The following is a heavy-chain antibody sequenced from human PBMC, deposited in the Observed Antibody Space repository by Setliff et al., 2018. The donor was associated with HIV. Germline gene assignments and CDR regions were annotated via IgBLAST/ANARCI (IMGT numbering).Heavy chain of an antibody. CDR3: ARGDYFYYYMDV. V-gene: IGHV4-39*01. CDR1: GGSIKSSSYY. J-gene: IGHJ6*03. CDR2: IYYSGNT. Sequence: PSETLSLTCTVSGGSIKSSSYYWGWIRQPPGKGLEWIGSIYYSGNTYYNPSLKSRVTISVDRSKNQFSLKMNSMTAADTAVYYCARGDYFYYYMDVWGIGTTVTVSS.